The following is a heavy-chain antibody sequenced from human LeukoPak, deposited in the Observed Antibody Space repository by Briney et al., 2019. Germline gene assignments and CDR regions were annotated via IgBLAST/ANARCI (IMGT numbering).Heavy chain of an antibody. V-gene: IGHV1-8*03. CDR3: ARDCSSTSCYPLDY. CDR1: GYTFTSYD. CDR2: MNPNSGNT. Sequence: ASVKVSCKASGYTFTSYDINWVRQATGQGLEWMGWMNPNSGNTGYAQKFQGRVTITRNTSISTAYMELSSLRSEDTAVYYCARDCSSTSCYPLDYWGQGTLVTVSS. D-gene: IGHD2-2*01. J-gene: IGHJ4*02.